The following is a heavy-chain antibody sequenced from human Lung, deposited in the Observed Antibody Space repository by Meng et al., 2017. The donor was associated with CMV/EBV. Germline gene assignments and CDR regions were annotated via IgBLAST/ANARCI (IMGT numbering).Heavy chain of an antibody. CDR1: GFTFRRHW. D-gene: IGHD4-17*01. J-gene: IGHJ4*02. V-gene: IGHV3-7*01. CDR3: ARGVTIHGVTKPPASLR. Sequence: GGSXRLXXSTSGFTFRRHWMVWVRQAPGKWLEWVADIREDGSEKYYVDSVKGRFTISRDNANDSLFLQMNSLKGEDTAVYYCARGVTIHGVTKPPASLRWGQGXLVTVSS. CDR2: IREDGSEK.